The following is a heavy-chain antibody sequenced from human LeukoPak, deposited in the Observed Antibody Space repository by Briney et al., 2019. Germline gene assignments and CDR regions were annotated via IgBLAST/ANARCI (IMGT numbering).Heavy chain of an antibody. CDR1: GYTFTGYY. V-gene: IGHV1-2*02. J-gene: IGHJ4*02. CDR2: INPNSGGT. CDR3: ARDSPRYDYVWGSYRPPRDY. D-gene: IGHD3-16*02. Sequence: ASVKVSCKASGYTFTGYYMHWVRQAPGQGLEWMGWINPNSGGTNYAQKFQGRVTMTRDTSISTAYMELSRLRSDDTAVYYCARDSPRYDYVWGSYRPPRDYWGQGTLVTVSS.